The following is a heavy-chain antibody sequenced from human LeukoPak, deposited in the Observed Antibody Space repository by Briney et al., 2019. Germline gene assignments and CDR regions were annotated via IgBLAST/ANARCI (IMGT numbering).Heavy chain of an antibody. J-gene: IGHJ4*02. Sequence: GGSLRPSCVGSGFTLSGYYMSWIRQAPGKGLEWVSYISSSSSYTNYADSVKGRFTISRDNAKNSLYLQMNSLRAEDTAVYYCAREEDYDILTGIDYWGQGTLVTVSS. D-gene: IGHD3-9*01. V-gene: IGHV3-11*05. CDR1: GFTLSGYY. CDR2: ISSSSSYT. CDR3: AREEDYDILTGIDY.